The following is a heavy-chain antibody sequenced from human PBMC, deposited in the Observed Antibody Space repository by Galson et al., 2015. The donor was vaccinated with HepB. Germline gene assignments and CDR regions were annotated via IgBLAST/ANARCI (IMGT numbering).Heavy chain of an antibody. CDR2: INPSGGST. Sequence: SVKVSCKASGYKFTSYYMHWVRQALGQGLEWMGIINPSGGSTDYAQKFRGRLTMTRDTSTSTVFVELSSLRSEDTAVYHCARGVLLWDGPDYWGQGTLVTVSS. CDR3: ARGVLLWDGPDY. CDR1: GYKFTSYY. D-gene: IGHD3-10*01. V-gene: IGHV1-46*01. J-gene: IGHJ4*02.